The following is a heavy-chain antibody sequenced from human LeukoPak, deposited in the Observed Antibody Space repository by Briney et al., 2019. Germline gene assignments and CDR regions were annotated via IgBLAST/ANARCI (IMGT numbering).Heavy chain of an antibody. Sequence: GSLRLSCAASGFTFTYAWMSWVRQPPGRGLEWIGEINHSGSTNYNPSLKSRVTISVDTSKNQFSLKLSSVTAADTAVYYCARHGAYDILTGYPDYWGQGTLVTVSS. J-gene: IGHJ4*02. CDR2: INHSGST. V-gene: IGHV4-34*01. CDR3: ARHGAYDILTGYPDY. D-gene: IGHD3-9*01. CDR1: GFTFTYAW.